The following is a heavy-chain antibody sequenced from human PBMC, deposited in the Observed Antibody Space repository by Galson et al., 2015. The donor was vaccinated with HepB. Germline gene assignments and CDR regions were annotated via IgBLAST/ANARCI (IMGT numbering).Heavy chain of an antibody. CDR2: IKEDGSEE. CDR3: ARNKWKTFDN. Sequence: SLRLSCAASGFTFSNYWMSWVRQAPGRRLERVASIKEDGSEESYVDSVKGRFTISRDNANKSLYPQMNSVRPEDSAVYFCARNKWKTFDNWGQGTVVTVSS. D-gene: IGHD1-1*01. J-gene: IGHJ3*02. V-gene: IGHV3-7*03. CDR1: GFTFSNYW.